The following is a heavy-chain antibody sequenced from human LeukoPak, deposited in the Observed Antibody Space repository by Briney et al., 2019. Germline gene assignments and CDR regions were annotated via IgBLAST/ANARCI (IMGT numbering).Heavy chain of an antibody. Sequence: SETLSLTCTVSGGSITSYYWSWIRQSAGKGLEWIGRIYITGSTTYNPSLKSRVTMSLDTSKNQFSLKLSSVTAADTAVYYCAKSNGYGLVDIWGQGTMVTVSS. CDR3: AKSNGYGLVDI. CDR2: IYITGST. CDR1: GGSITSYY. D-gene: IGHD3-10*01. J-gene: IGHJ3*02. V-gene: IGHV4-4*07.